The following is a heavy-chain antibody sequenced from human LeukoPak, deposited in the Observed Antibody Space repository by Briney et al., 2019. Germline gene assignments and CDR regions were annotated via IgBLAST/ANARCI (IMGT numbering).Heavy chain of an antibody. D-gene: IGHD2-2*02. CDR2: IKGKTDGGTT. CDR1: GFTSSNAW. V-gene: IGHV3-15*01. J-gene: IGHJ3*02. CDR3: TTDATGIVVVPAAIHDDAFDI. Sequence: GGSLRLSCAASGFTSSNAWMSWVRQAPGKGLEWVGRIKGKTDGGTTDYAAPVKGRFTISRDDSKNTLYLQMNSLKTEDTAVYYCTTDATGIVVVPAAIHDDAFDIWGQGTMVTVSS.